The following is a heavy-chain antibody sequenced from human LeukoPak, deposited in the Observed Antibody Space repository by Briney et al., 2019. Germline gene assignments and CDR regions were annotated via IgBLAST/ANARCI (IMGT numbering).Heavy chain of an antibody. CDR3: ARWRSPLTGYDP. CDR2: LSSSSTYI. CDR1: GFTFDDYG. J-gene: IGHJ5*02. Sequence: GGSLRLSCAASGFTFDDYGMSWVRQAPGKALEWVSSLSSSSTYIFYADSVKGRFTISRDNAKNSLYLQMNGLRAEDTAVFYCARWRSPLTGYDPWGQGTLVTVSS. D-gene: IGHD3-9*01. V-gene: IGHV3-21*01.